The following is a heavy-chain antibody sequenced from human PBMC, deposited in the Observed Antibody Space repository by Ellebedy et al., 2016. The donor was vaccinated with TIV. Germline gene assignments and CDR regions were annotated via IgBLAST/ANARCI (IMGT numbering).Heavy chain of an antibody. CDR3: ARDHDSYSSSWHYFDY. J-gene: IGHJ4*02. V-gene: IGHV3-48*01. Sequence: PGGSLRLSCAASGFTFSSYSMDWVRQAPGRGLEWISYITSGSEVISYADSVKGRFTISRDNSKNTLYLQMNSLRAEDTAVYYCARDHDSYSSSWHYFDYWGQGTLVTVSS. CDR1: GFTFSSYS. D-gene: IGHD6-13*01. CDR2: ITSGSEVI.